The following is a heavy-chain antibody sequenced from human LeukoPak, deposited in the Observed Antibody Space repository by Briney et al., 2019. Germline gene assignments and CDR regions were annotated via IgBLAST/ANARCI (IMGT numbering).Heavy chain of an antibody. V-gene: IGHV4-34*01. Sequence: SETLSLTCAVYGGSFSGYYWSWIRQPPGKGLEWIGEINHSGSTNYNPSLKSRVTISVDTSKNQFSLKLSSVTAADTAVYYCARSLNDFWSGYVYYYYSMDVWGQGTTVTVSS. J-gene: IGHJ6*02. CDR3: ARSLNDFWSGYVYYYYSMDV. CDR2: INHSGST. CDR1: GGSFSGYY. D-gene: IGHD3-3*01.